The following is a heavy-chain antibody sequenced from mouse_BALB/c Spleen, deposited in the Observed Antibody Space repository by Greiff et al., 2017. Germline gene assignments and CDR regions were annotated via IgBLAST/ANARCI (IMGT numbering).Heavy chain of an antibody. V-gene: IGHV1-31*01. D-gene: IGHD3-1*01. CDR3: ARPGPSMDY. J-gene: IGHJ4*01. Sequence: EVQLQQSGPELVKPGASVKISCKASGYSFTGYYMHWVKQSHVKSLEWIGRINPYNGATSYNQNFKDKASLTGDKSSSTAYMELHSLTSEDSAVYYCARPGPSMDYWGQGTSVTVSS. CDR2: INPYNGAT. CDR1: GYSFTGYY.